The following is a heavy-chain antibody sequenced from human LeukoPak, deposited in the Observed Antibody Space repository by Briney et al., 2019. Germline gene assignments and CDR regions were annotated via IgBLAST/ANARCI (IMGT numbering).Heavy chain of an antibody. CDR2: ISGSGGRT. J-gene: IGHJ4*02. Sequence: GGSLRLPCATSAFTFSSYAMSWVRQAPGKGLEWVSGISGSGGRTYYADAAKGRFTISRDNSKNTLYLQINSLRVEDTAIYYCAKDIRDGSGTYGYFDYWGQGTLVTVSS. D-gene: IGHD3-10*01. CDR1: AFTFSSYA. V-gene: IGHV3-23*01. CDR3: AKDIRDGSGTYGYFDY.